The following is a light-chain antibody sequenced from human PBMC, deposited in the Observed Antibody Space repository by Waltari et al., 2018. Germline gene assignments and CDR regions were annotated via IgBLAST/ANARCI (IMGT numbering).Light chain of an antibody. Sequence: EIVMTQSPATLSVSPGERATLSCRASQSVSSNLAWYQQKPGQAPRLLIYGASTRATGIQARFSGSGSGTEFTLTISSMQSEDFAVYYCQQYNNWPRGLTFGGGTKVEIK. CDR1: QSVSSN. V-gene: IGKV3-15*01. J-gene: IGKJ4*01. CDR3: QQYNNWPRGLT. CDR2: GAS.